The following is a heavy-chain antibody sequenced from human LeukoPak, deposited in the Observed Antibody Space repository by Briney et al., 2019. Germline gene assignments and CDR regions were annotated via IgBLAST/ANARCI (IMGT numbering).Heavy chain of an antibody. CDR3: ARRAGAYSHPYDY. J-gene: IGHJ4*02. CDR2: IYSDNT. V-gene: IGHV3-53*01. CDR1: GFTVSSNS. D-gene: IGHD4/OR15-4a*01. Sequence: GGSLRLSCTVSGFTVSSNSMSWVREAPGKGLEWVSFIYSDNTHYSDSVKGRFTISRDNSKNTLYLQMNSLRAEDTAVYYCARRAGAYSHPYDYWGQGTLVTVSS.